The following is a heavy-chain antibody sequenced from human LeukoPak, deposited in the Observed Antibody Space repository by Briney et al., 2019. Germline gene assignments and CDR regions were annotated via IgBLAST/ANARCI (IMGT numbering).Heavy chain of an antibody. D-gene: IGHD6-13*01. CDR1: GGSISSYY. J-gene: IGHJ1*01. CDR2: IYYSGST. CDR3: ARVAAGIGFFQH. Sequence: SETLSLTCTVSGGSISSYYWSWIWQPPGKGLEWIGYIYYSGSTNYNPSLKSRVTISVDTSKNQLSLKLSSVTAADTAVYYCARVAAGIGFFQHWGQGTLVTVSS. V-gene: IGHV4-59*08.